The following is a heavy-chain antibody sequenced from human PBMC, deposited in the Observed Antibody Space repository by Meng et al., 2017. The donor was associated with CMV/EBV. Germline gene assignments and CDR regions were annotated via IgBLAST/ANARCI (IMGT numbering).Heavy chain of an antibody. CDR1: GFTFSDYW. CDR2: IDTDGTVT. Sequence: VQRVGSGGGVVRPGGSLRLSCADSGFTFSDYWMNWVRQAPGEGPVWVSRIDTDGTVTSYAESVRGRFTISRDNSKNTLYLQMNDLRAGDSGVYYCVRDLVGNRDSWGHGTLVTVSS. J-gene: IGHJ5*01. CDR3: VRDLVGNRDS. V-gene: IGHV3-74*03. D-gene: IGHD1-14*01.